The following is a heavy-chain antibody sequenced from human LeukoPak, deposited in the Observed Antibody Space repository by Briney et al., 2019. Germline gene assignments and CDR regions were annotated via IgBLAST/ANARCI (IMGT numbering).Heavy chain of an antibody. J-gene: IGHJ4*02. CDR3: ASSRDYYCGSGSHPNDY. V-gene: IGHV1-18*04. CDR1: GYTFTSYG. CDR2: ISAYNGNT. Sequence: ASVRVSCKASGYTFTSYGISWVRQAPGQGLEWMGWISAYNGNTNYAQKLQGRVTMTTDTSTSTAYMELRSLRSDDTAVYYCASSRDYYCGSGSHPNDYWGQGTLVTVSS. D-gene: IGHD3-10*01.